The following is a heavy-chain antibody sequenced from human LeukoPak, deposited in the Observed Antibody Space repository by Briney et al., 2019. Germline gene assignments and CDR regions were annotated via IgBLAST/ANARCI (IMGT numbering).Heavy chain of an antibody. J-gene: IGHJ4*02. Sequence: PSETLSLTCTVSGGSLSSYYWSWIRQSPGKGLEWIGYIYSRGLTRGSTNYNPSLKSRVTISVDTSKNQFSLKLSSVTAADTAVYYCARDQEYSGSYYRYFDYWGQGTLVTVSS. D-gene: IGHD1-26*01. CDR3: ARDQEYSGSYYRYFDY. CDR2: IYSRGLTRGST. CDR1: GGSLSSYY. V-gene: IGHV4-59*01.